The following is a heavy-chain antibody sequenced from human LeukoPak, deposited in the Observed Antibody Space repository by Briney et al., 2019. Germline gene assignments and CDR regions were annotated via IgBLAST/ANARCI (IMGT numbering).Heavy chain of an antibody. CDR3: ARGYYGSGSYYKGNYFDY. Sequence: SETLSLTCAVSRYSISRGYNWGWIRQSPGKGLEWIGSISHSGRPYYNPSLKSQVTISEDTSKNEFSLNLSSVPAADTAVYYCARGYYGSGSYYKGNYFDYWGRGTLVTVSS. CDR1: RYSISRGYN. J-gene: IGHJ4*02. D-gene: IGHD3-10*01. V-gene: IGHV4-38-2*01. CDR2: ISHSGRP.